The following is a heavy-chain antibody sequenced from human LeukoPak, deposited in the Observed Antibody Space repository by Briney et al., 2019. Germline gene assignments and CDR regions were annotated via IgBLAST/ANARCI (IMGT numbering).Heavy chain of an antibody. D-gene: IGHD3-22*01. Sequence: GASVKVSCKASGYILTSYYIHWMRPAAGQGLEWMGIIIPSSGSTSSAQKFQGRVTMTRDTSTSTAYMELGSLRSDNTAVYYCERGVIHYYYDSSGPFDYWGQGTLVTVSS. CDR3: ERGVIHYYYDSSGPFDY. CDR2: IIPSSGST. J-gene: IGHJ4*02. CDR1: GYILTSYY. V-gene: IGHV1-46*01.